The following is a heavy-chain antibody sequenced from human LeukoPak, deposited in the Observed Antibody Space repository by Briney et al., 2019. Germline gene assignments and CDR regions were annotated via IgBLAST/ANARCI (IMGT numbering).Heavy chain of an antibody. J-gene: IGHJ4*02. CDR3: ARDNRVGATTVFDY. V-gene: IGHV1-18*01. Sequence: ASVKVSCKASGYTFTSYGISWVRQAPGQGLEWMGWISAYNANTNYAQNLQGRVTMTTDTSTSTAYMELRSLRSDDTAVYYCARDNRVGATTVFDYWGQGTLVTVSS. CDR2: ISAYNANT. CDR1: GYTFTSYG. D-gene: IGHD1-26*01.